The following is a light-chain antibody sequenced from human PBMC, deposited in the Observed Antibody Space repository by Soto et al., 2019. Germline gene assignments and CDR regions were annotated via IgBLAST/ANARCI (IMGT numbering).Light chain of an antibody. J-gene: IGKJ1*01. CDR3: QHYVTSLTT. CDR1: QSVSNNY. CDR2: GAS. Sequence: EIVLTQSPGTLSLSPGERATLSCRASQSVSNNYLAWYQQKPGQAPRLLIYGASNRATGIPDRFSGSGSGTDFTLTISRPEPEDFAVYYCQHYVTSLTTFGQGTKVDIK. V-gene: IGKV3-20*01.